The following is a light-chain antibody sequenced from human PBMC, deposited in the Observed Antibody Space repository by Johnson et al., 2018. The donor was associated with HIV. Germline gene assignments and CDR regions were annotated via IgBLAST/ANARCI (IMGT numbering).Light chain of an antibody. CDR3: GTWDSSLSAFYV. CDR1: SSNIGNNY. CDR2: DNN. J-gene: IGLJ1*01. Sequence: QSVLTQPPSVSAAPGQKVTISCSGSSSNIGNNYVSWYQQLPGTAPKLLIYDNNKRPSGIPDRFSGSKSGTSATLGITGLQTGDEPDYYCGTWDSSLSAFYVFGTGTKVTVL. V-gene: IGLV1-51*01.